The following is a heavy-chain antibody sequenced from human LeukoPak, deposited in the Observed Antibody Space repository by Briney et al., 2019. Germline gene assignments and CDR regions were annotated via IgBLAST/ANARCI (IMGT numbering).Heavy chain of an antibody. V-gene: IGHV4-59*01. CDR2: IYYSGST. CDR3: ARSRSSRSKSSFDY. J-gene: IGHJ4*02. Sequence: PSETLSLTCAVYGGSFSGYYWSWIRQPPGKGLELIGYIYYSGSTYYNPSLKSRVTISVDTSKNQFSLKLNSVTAADTAVYYCARSRSSRSKSSFDYWGQGTLVTVSS. CDR1: GGSFSGYY. D-gene: IGHD1-14*01.